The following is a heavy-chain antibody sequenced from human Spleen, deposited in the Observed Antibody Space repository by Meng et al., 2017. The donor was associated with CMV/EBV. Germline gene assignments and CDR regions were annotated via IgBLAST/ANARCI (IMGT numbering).Heavy chain of an antibody. CDR2: ISAYNGNT. CDR1: GYTFTSYG. V-gene: IGHV1-18*01. Sequence: ASVKVSCKASGYTFTSYGISWVRQAPGQGLEWMGWISAYNGNTNYAQKLQGRVTMTTDTSTRTAYMELRSLRSDDTAVYYCARGRANSLRFLNVYFDPWGQGTLVTVSS. D-gene: IGHD3-3*01. CDR3: ARGRANSLRFLNVYFDP. J-gene: IGHJ5*02.